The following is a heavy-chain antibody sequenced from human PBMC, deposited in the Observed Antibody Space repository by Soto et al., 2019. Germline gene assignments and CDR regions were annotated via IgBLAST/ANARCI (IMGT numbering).Heavy chain of an antibody. V-gene: IGHV4-4*07. J-gene: IGHJ5*02. CDR1: GASISGFY. CDR3: VRDGTKTLRDWFDP. D-gene: IGHD1-1*01. CDR2: IYATGTT. Sequence: SETLSLTCTVSGASISGFYWSWVRKSAGKGLECIGRIYATGTTYSNPSLKSRVMMSVDTSKKQFSLKLRSVTAADTAVYYCVRDGTKTLRDWFDPWGQGISVTVSS.